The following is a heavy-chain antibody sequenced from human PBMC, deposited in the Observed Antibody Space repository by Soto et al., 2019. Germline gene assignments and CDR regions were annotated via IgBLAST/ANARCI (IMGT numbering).Heavy chain of an antibody. CDR2: IYYSGST. J-gene: IGHJ3*02. Sequence: PTETLSLTCTVSGGSISSGGYYWSWIRQHPGKGLEWIGYIYYSGSTYYNPSLKSRVTISVDTSKNQFSLKLSSVTAADTAVYYCARYVGSYYYDSSGYSRDAFDIWGQGTMVTVSS. CDR3: ARYVGSYYYDSSGYSRDAFDI. CDR1: GGSISSGGYY. V-gene: IGHV4-31*03. D-gene: IGHD3-22*01.